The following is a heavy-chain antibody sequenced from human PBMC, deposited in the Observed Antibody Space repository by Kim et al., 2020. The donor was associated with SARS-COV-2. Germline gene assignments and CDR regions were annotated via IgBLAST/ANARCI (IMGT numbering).Heavy chain of an antibody. J-gene: IGHJ6*01. V-gene: IGHV3-30*04. CDR1: GFTFSSYG. D-gene: IGHD6-19*01. Sequence: GGSLRLSCAASGFTFSSYGMHWVRQAPGKGPVWVAAISYDGSNKNYVDSVKGRFTISRDNSKNTLYLQMNSLRAEDTAVYYCARDIDSYSRGWIYYYYG. CDR2: ISYDGSNK. CDR3: ARDIDSYSRGWIYYYYG.